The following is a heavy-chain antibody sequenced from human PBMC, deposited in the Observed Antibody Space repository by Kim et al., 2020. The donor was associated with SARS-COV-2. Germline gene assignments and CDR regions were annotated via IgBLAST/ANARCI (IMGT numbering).Heavy chain of an antibody. J-gene: IGHJ5*02. Sequence: SVKVSCKASGGTFSSHTINWVRQVPGQGLEWMGGIIPIIGTVKYAQKFQGRVTITADESTTTAFMELSSLRSEDTAVYYCATKGSPTFDGGGLNWFDPWGQGTLVTVSP. V-gene: IGHV1-69*13. CDR2: IIPIIGTV. D-gene: IGHD3-9*01. CDR3: ATKGSPTFDGGGLNWFDP. CDR1: GGTFSSHT.